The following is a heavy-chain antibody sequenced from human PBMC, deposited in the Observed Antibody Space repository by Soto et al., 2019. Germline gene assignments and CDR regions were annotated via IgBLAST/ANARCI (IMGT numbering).Heavy chain of an antibody. J-gene: IGHJ4*02. CDR1: GFTFSSYA. V-gene: IGHV3-30-3*01. CDR3: ARDRGEMSDY. Sequence: QVQLVESGGGVVQPGRSLRLSCAASGFTFSSYAMHWVSQAPGKGLEWVAVISYDGSNKYYADSVKGRFTIFRDNSKNTLYLQMNILRAEDTAVYYCARDRGEMSDYLVQGTLVTVSS. CDR2: ISYDGSNK.